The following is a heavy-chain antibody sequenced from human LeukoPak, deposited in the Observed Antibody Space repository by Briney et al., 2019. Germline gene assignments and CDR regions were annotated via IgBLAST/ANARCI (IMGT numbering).Heavy chain of an antibody. J-gene: IGHJ4*02. CDR1: GFTVSNNY. V-gene: IGHV3-53*01. CDR2: IYSGGST. Sequence: GGSLRLSCAASGFTVSNNYMSWVRQAPGKGLEWVSVIYSGGSTYYADSVKGRFTISRDNSKNTLYLQMNSLRAEDTAVYYCAREGSLGGSYGNDYWGQGTLVTVSS. CDR3: AREGSLGGSYGNDY. D-gene: IGHD1-26*01.